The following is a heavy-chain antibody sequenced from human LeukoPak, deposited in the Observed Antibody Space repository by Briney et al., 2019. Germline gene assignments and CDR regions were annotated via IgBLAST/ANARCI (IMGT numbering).Heavy chain of an antibody. D-gene: IGHD5-12*01. CDR1: GGSISSYY. CDR2: IYYSGST. V-gene: IGHV4-59*08. Sequence: PSETLSLTCTVSGGSISSYYWSWIRQPPGKGLEWIGYIYYSGSTNYNPSLKSRVTISVDTSKNQFSLKLSSVTAADTAVYYCARSPIVANDYYFDYWGQGTLVTVSS. CDR3: ARSPIVANDYYFDY. J-gene: IGHJ4*02.